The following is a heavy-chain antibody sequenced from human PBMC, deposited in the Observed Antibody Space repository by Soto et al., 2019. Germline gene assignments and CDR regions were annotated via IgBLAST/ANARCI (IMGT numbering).Heavy chain of an antibody. CDR1: GFTFSSYS. J-gene: IGHJ6*02. CDR3: ARDTALRGILGYYYYGMDV. CDR2: ISSSSSTI. Sequence: GESLKISCAASGFTFSSYSMNWVRQAPGKGLEWVSYISSSSSTIYYADSVKGRFTISRDNAKNSLYLQMNSLRDEDTAVYYCARDTALRGILGYYYYGMDVWGQGTTVTVSS. V-gene: IGHV3-48*02. D-gene: IGHD3-16*01.